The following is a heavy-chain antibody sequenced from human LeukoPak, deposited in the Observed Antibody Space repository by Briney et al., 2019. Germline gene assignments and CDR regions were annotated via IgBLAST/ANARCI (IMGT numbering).Heavy chain of an antibody. CDR1: GFTFSSCA. J-gene: IGHJ4*02. V-gene: IGHV3-23*01. D-gene: IGHD6-19*01. Sequence: WGSLSLTCAASGFTFSSCALSWVRRAPGKGLEWVSSISGSGISTYCPDSMKGRFTISRDNSKNKVYLRMNSLRAEDTAVYYCAKVRSAWSPLDYWGQGTLVTVSS. CDR2: ISGSGIST. CDR3: AKVRSAWSPLDY.